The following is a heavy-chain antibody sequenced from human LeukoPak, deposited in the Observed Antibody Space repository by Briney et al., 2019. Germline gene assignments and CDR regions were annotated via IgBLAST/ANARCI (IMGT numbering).Heavy chain of an antibody. V-gene: IGHV3-66*01. CDR2: IYSGGST. D-gene: IGHD6-13*01. CDR3: ARVRIAAAFDP. Sequence: GGSLRLSCAASGFTVSSNYMSWVRQAPGKGLEWVSVIYSGGSTYYADSVKGRFTISRDNSKNTLYLQMNSLRAEDTAVYYCARVRIAAAFDPWGQGTLVTVSS. CDR1: GFTVSSNY. J-gene: IGHJ5*02.